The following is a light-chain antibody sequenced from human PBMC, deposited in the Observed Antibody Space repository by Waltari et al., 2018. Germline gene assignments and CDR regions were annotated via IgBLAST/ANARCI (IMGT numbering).Light chain of an antibody. CDR2: DAS. Sequence: DIQMTQSPSSVSASVGDKVTITCRASQGINSCLAWYQQKPGKAPKLLIYDASSLQTGVPSRFSGSEAGTDFTLTISSLQPEDFATYDCQQANRFPLTFGGGTKVELK. CDR3: QQANRFPLT. V-gene: IGKV1-12*01. CDR1: QGINSC. J-gene: IGKJ4*01.